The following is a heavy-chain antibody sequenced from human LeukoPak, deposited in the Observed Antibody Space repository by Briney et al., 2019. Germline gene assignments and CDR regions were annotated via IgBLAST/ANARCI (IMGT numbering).Heavy chain of an antibody. V-gene: IGHV3-30*04. J-gene: IGHJ4*02. CDR3: ARDSGDYGDYRRFDY. Sequence: GGSLRLSCAASGFTFSSYAMDWVRQAPGKGLEWVAVISYDGSNKYYADSVKGRFTISRDNSKNTLYLQMNSLRAEDTAVYYCARDSGDYGDYRRFDYWGQGTLVTVSS. D-gene: IGHD4-17*01. CDR2: ISYDGSNK. CDR1: GFTFSSYA.